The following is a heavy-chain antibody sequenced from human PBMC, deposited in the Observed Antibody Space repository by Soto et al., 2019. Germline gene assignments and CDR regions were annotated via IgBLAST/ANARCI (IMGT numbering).Heavy chain of an antibody. CDR3: AREDVPAHDGGGAPDY. CDR1: GFTFSSYS. Sequence: QVQLVESGGGVVQPGRSLRLSCAASGFTFSSYSMHWVRQAPGKGLEWVAVIWYDGSNKYYADSVKGRFTISRDNSKNTLYLQMNSLRAEDTAVYYCAREDVPAHDGGGAPDYWGQGTLVTVSS. CDR2: IWYDGSNK. J-gene: IGHJ4*02. V-gene: IGHV3-33*01. D-gene: IGHD4-17*01.